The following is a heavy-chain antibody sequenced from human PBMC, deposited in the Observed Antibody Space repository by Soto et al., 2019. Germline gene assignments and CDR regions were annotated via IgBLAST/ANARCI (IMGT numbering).Heavy chain of an antibody. CDR1: GDSVSSNSVT. CDR3: ARATHGAHWFDP. V-gene: IGHV6-1*01. J-gene: IGHJ5*02. CDR2: TYYRSTWYN. D-gene: IGHD2-8*01. Sequence: QVQLQQSGPGLVQPSQTLSLTCAISGDSVSSNSVTWSWIRQSPSRGLEWLGRTYYRSTWYNEYAVSVISRIAINPDTSKNQFSLHLKSVTPEDTAVYFCARATHGAHWFDPWGRGTLVTVSS.